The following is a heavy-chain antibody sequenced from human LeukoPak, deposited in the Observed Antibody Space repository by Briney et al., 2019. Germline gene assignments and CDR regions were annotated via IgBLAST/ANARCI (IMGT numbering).Heavy chain of an antibody. CDR2: INYSGST. CDR3: ARRAYGSGSFNRYHFDY. J-gene: IGHJ4*02. V-gene: IGHV4-59*08. Sequence: SETLSLTCTVSGGSISNYYWSWIRQPPGKGLEWIGYINYSGSTNYNPSLKSRVTISVDTSSNQFSLKLNSVTAADTAVYYCARRAYGSGSFNRYHFDYWGQGTLVAVSS. D-gene: IGHD3-10*01. CDR1: GGSISNYY.